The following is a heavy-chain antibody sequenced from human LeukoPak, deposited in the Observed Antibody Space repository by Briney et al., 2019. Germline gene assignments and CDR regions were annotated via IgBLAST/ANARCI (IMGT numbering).Heavy chain of an antibody. V-gene: IGHV3-11*01. Sequence: GGSLRLSCSASGFTFSDYYMSWIRQAPGKGLEWVSYISSSGSTIYYADSVKGRFTISRDNAKNSLYLQMNSLRAEDTAVYYCARDRRYCSGGSCYSIFDYWGQGTLVTVSS. D-gene: IGHD2-15*01. CDR1: GFTFSDYY. CDR3: ARDRRYCSGGSCYSIFDY. CDR2: ISSSGSTI. J-gene: IGHJ4*02.